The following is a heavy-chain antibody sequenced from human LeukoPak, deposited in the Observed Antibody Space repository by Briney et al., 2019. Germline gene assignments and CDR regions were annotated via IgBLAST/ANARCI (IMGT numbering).Heavy chain of an antibody. V-gene: IGHV4-34*01. Sequence: PGGSLRLSCAASGFTFSSYAMSWVRRPPGKGLEWIGEINHSRNTNYNPSLKSRVTISVDTSKNQFSLKVSSVTAADTAVYYCARARRDSGYYNVDYWGQGALVTVSS. J-gene: IGHJ4*02. CDR1: GFTFSSYA. D-gene: IGHD3-3*01. CDR3: ARARRDSGYYNVDY. CDR2: INHSRNT.